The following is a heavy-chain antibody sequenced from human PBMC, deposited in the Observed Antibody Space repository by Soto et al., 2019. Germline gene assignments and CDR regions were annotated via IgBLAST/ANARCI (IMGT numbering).Heavy chain of an antibody. CDR2: IYYIGNT. J-gene: IGHJ4*02. Sequence: QLQLQESGSGLVKPSETLSLTCIVSNGSISSRSSYWGWIRQTPGKGLEWIGSIYYIGNTYYNPSLKRRVTISIDTAKTQFSLKMNSVTAADTAVYFCGGQDYGAKGYYFDNWGQGALVTVSS. V-gene: IGHV4-39*01. CDR3: GGQDYGAKGYYFDN. CDR1: NGSISSRSSY. D-gene: IGHD4-17*01.